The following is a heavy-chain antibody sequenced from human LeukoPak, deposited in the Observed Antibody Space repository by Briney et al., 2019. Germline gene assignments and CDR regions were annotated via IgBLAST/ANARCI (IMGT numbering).Heavy chain of an antibody. D-gene: IGHD3-22*01. V-gene: IGHV3-53*01. CDR1: GFTASSNY. CDR2: IYSGGST. J-gene: IGHJ4*02. Sequence: GGSLRLSCAPSGFTASSNYMSCVRQAPGKGLEWVSVIYSGGSTYYADSVTGRFTISRDNSKNTLYLQMNSLGAEDTAVYYCARDRPRSSGYYHWGWGQATLVTVSS. CDR3: ARDRPRSSGYYHWG.